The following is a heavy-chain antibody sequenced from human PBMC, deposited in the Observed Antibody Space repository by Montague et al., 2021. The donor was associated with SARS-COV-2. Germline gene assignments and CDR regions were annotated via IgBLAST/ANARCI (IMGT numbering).Heavy chain of an antibody. CDR3: AKDSYYDFWSGYYCGENWFDP. CDR2: ISWNSGSI. J-gene: IGHJ5*02. V-gene: IGHV3-9*01. Sequence: SLRLSCAASRFTFGDFAMHWVRQAPGKGLEWVSDISWNSGSIGYADSVKGRFTISRDNAKNSLYLQMDSLKAEDTALYYCAKDSYYDFWSGYYCGENWFDPWGQGTLVTVSS. CDR1: RFTFGDFA. D-gene: IGHD3-3*01.